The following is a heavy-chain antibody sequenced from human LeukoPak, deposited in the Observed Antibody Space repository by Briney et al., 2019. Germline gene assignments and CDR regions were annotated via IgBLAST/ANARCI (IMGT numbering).Heavy chain of an antibody. CDR3: AKGLIFGPVIDAFDI. CDR2: ISGSGGST. J-gene: IGHJ3*02. V-gene: IGHV3-23*01. CDR1: GFTFSSYA. D-gene: IGHD3/OR15-3a*01. Sequence: RSGGSLRLSCAASGFTFSSYAMSWVRQAPGKGLEWVSAISGSGGSTYYADSVKGRFTISRDNSKNTLYLQMNSLRAEDTAVYYCAKGLIFGPVIDAFDIWGQGTMVTVSS.